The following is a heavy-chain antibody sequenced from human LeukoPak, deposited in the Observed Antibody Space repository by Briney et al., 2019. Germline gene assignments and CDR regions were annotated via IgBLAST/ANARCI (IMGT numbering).Heavy chain of an antibody. CDR1: GFTFSNYS. CDR2: ISSSSSTK. Sequence: PGGSLRLSCAASGFTFSNYSMNWVRLAPGKGLEWVSYISSSSSTKYYADSVKGRFTISRDNSKNTLYLQMNSLRAEDTAVYYCARFLGYCSSTSCYETVVAADPGLDYWGQGTLVTVSS. CDR3: ARFLGYCSSTSCYETVVAADPGLDY. J-gene: IGHJ4*02. D-gene: IGHD2-2*01. V-gene: IGHV3-48*01.